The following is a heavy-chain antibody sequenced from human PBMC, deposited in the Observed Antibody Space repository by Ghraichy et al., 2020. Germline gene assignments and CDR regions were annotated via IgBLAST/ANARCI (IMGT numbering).Heavy chain of an antibody. J-gene: IGHJ6*02. CDR1: GYTFTSYD. CDR3: ARGLSLLVRYYYGMDV. CDR2: MNPNSGNT. Sequence: ASVKVSCKASGYTFTSYDINWVRQATGQGLEWMGWMNPNSGNTGYAQKFQGRVTMTRNTSISTAYMELSSLRSEDTAVYYCARGLSLLVRYYYGMDVWGQGTTVTVSS. V-gene: IGHV1-8*01. D-gene: IGHD2-8*02.